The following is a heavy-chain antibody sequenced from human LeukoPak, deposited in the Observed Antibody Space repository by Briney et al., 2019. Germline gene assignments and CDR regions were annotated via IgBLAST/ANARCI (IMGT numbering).Heavy chain of an antibody. J-gene: IGHJ6*02. V-gene: IGHV3-30*18. CDR1: GFTFSSYG. D-gene: IGHD2-15*01. CDR2: ISYVGSNK. CDR3: AKDRGVVVATSGMDV. Sequence: PGRSLRLSCAASGFTFSSYGMHWVRQAPGKGLEWVAVISYVGSNKYYAGSVKGRFTISRDNSKNTLCLQMNSLRAEDTAVYYCAKDRGVVVATSGMDVWGQGTTVTVSS.